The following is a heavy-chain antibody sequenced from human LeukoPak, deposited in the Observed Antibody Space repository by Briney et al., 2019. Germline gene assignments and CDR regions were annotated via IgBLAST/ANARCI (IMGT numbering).Heavy chain of an antibody. CDR3: ARDTRGYSSGWYGVRPYYFDY. J-gene: IGHJ4*02. Sequence: PGGSLRLSCAASGFTFSSYSMNWVRQAPGKGLEWVSYISSSSSTIYYADSVKGRFTISRDNAKNSLYLQMNSLRAEDTAVYYCARDTRGYSSGWYGVRPYYFDYWGQGTLVTVSS. CDR1: GFTFSSYS. V-gene: IGHV3-48*04. CDR2: ISSSSSTI. D-gene: IGHD6-19*01.